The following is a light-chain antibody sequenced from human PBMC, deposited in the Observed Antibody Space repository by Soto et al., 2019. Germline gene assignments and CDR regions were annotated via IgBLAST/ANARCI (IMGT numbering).Light chain of an antibody. CDR3: SSYTSSSTVV. CDR2: DVS. Sequence: ALTQPASVSGSPGQSITISCTGTSSDVGGYNYVSWYQQYPGKAPKLMIYDVSNRPSGVSNRFSGSKSGNTASLTISGLQAEDEADYYCSSYTSSSTVVFGGGTKLTVL. J-gene: IGLJ2*01. CDR1: SSDVGGYNY. V-gene: IGLV2-14*01.